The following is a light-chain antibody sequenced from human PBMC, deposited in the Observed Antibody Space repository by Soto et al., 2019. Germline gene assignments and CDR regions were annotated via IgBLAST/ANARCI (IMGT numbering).Light chain of an antibody. V-gene: IGLV2-14*03. J-gene: IGLJ1*01. CDR3: RSFSNSDTPYV. CDR2: DVS. Sequence: QSVLAQPASVSGSPGQSITISCAGSSRDIGGYDFVSWYQQHPGQVPKLISFDVSDRPSGVSDRFSGSKSGDTASLTLSGLQVEDEADYYCRSFSNSDTPYVFGTGTKLTVL. CDR1: SRDIGGYDF.